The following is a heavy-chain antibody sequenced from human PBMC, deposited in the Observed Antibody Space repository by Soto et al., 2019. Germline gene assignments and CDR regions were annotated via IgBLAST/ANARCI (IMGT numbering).Heavy chain of an antibody. Sequence: NPSETLSLTCTVSGGSISSYYWSWIRQPPGKGLEWIGYIYYSGSTNYNPSLKSRVTISVDTSKNQFSLKLSSVTAADTAVYYCARHTALGDFDWSHGHYYRMSVSGQGTSVTVSS. J-gene: IGHJ6*02. V-gene: IGHV4-59*08. CDR3: ARHTALGDFDWSHGHYYRMSV. CDR2: IYYSGST. CDR1: GGSISSYY. D-gene: IGHD3-9*01.